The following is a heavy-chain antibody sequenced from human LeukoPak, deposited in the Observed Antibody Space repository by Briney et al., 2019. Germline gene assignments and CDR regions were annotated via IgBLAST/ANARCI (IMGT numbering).Heavy chain of an antibody. D-gene: IGHD6-13*01. V-gene: IGHV3-23*01. J-gene: IGHJ5*02. CDR2: VRGSGGST. CDR3: ARDSSSWNWFDP. Sequence: PGGSLRLSCAASGFTFSSYAMNWVRQAPGKGLEWVSVVRGSGGSTYYADSVKGRFTISRDNSKNTLYLQMNSLRAEDTAVYYCARDSSSWNWFDPWGQGTLVTVSS. CDR1: GFTFSSYA.